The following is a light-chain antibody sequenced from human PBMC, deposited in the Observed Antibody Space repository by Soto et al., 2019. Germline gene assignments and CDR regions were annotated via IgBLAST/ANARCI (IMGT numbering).Light chain of an antibody. CDR2: ANT. CDR1: GSNIGAGYD. CDR3: QSYDTSLSGYV. Sequence: QSVLTQPPSVSGAPGQRVTISCTGSGSNIGAGYDIHWYQQVPGTAPKPLIYANTNRASGVPDRFSRSKSGTSASLAITGLQAEDEADYYCQSYDTSLSGYVFGPGTKVTVL. J-gene: IGLJ1*01. V-gene: IGLV1-40*01.